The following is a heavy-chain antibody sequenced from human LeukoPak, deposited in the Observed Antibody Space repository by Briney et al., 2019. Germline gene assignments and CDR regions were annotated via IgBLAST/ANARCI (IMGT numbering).Heavy chain of an antibody. CDR3: TSLYDYVWGSYRFPFYY. CDR2: IRSKANSYAT. J-gene: IGHJ4*02. V-gene: IGHV3-73*01. Sequence: PGGSLRLSCAASGFTFSGSAMHWVRQASGKGQEWVGRIRSKANSYATAYAASVKGRFTISRDDSKNTAYLQMNSLKTEDTAVYYCTSLYDYVWGSYRFPFYYWGQGTLVTVSS. CDR1: GFTFSGSA. D-gene: IGHD3-16*02.